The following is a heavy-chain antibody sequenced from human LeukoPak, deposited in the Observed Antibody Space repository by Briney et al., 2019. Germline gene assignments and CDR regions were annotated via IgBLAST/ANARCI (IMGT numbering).Heavy chain of an antibody. Sequence: GGSLRLSCAASGFTFSSYWMHWARQAPGKGLVWASRIDNEGSSTSYADSVKGRFTISRDNAKNRLYVQMNSLRVEDTAVYYCATGSGLWSPDYWGQGTLVTVSS. CDR2: IDNEGSST. J-gene: IGHJ4*02. V-gene: IGHV3-74*01. D-gene: IGHD5-18*01. CDR3: ATGSGLWSPDY. CDR1: GFTFSSYW.